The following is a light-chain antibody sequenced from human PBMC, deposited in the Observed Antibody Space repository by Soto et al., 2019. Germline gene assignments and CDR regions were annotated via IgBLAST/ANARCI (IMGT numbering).Light chain of an antibody. V-gene: IGKV3-15*01. J-gene: IGKJ1*01. CDR3: QQYNSYSRT. CDR1: QSIGDN. CDR2: HTS. Sequence: EIVMTQSPATLSVSPGESATLSCRASQSIGDNLAWYQQKPGLAPRLLIYHTSTRANGIPARFSGSGSGTEFTLTISSLQPDDFATYYCQQYNSYSRTFGQGTKVDIK.